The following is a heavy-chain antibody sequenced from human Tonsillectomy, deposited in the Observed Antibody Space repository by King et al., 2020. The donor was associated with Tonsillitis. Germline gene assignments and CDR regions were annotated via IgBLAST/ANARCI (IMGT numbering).Heavy chain of an antibody. CDR1: GYTFTNYY. Sequence: QLVQSGAEVKKPGASVKVSCKASGYTFTNYYIYWVRQAPGQGLEWMGIINPSGGSTNYAQKFQGRVTMTRDTSTSTVYMDLSSLRSEDTAVYYCARAVRGGDYWGQGTLVTVSS. J-gene: IGHJ4*02. CDR3: ARAVRGGDY. CDR2: INPSGGST. V-gene: IGHV1-46*01. D-gene: IGHD3-10*01.